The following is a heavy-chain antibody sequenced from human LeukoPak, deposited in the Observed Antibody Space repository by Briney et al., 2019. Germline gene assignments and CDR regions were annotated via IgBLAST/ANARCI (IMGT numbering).Heavy chain of an antibody. D-gene: IGHD1-26*01. V-gene: IGHV4-38-2*02. Sequence: SETLSLTCTVSGYSISSGYYWGWIRQPPGKGLEWIGDIYHSGITYYNPSLKSRVTMSVDTSKNQFSLNLSSVTAADTAVYYCARDIPGELKTDAFDIWGQGTMVTVSS. CDR3: ARDIPGELKTDAFDI. CDR2: IYHSGIT. CDR1: GYSISSGYY. J-gene: IGHJ3*02.